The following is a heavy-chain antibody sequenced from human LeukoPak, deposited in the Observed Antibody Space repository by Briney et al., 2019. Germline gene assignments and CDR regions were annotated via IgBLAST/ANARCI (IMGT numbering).Heavy chain of an antibody. J-gene: IGHJ5*02. Sequence: GGSLRLSCEASGFTFGNYAMNWVRQAPGKGLEWVSTISGTGSSTYYADSAKGRFTISRDNSKDTLFLQLSSLTAADTAKYFCAKASVAIPQYCNSWGQGTLVTVSS. CDR2: ISGTGSST. D-gene: IGHD2-2*02. CDR1: GFTFGNYA. V-gene: IGHV3-23*01. CDR3: AKASVAIPQYCNS.